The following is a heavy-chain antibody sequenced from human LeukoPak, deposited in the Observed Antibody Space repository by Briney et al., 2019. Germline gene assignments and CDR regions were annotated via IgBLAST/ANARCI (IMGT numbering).Heavy chain of an antibody. J-gene: IGHJ4*02. CDR2: ISAYNGNT. CDR1: GYTFTSYG. V-gene: IGHV1-18*01. CDR3: ARELYYYDSSGYFCLDY. Sequence: ASVKVPCKASGYTFTSYGISWVRQAPGQGLEWMGWISAYNGNTNYAQKLQGRVTMTTDTSTSTAYMELRSLRSDDTAVYYCARELYYYDSSGYFCLDYWGQGTLVTVSS. D-gene: IGHD3-22*01.